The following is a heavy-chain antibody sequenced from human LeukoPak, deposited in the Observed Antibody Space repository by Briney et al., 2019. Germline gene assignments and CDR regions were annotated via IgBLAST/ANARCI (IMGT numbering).Heavy chain of an antibody. D-gene: IGHD3-10*01. CDR3: ARDPGVRGVITYYYYYMDV. CDR1: GGSISSSNW. CDR2: IYHSGST. Sequence: SETLSLTCAVSGGSISSSNWWSWVRQPPGKGLEWIGEIYHSGSTNYNPSLKSRVTISVDKSKNQFSLKLSSVTAADTAVYYCARDPGVRGVITYYYYYMDVWGKGTTVTVSS. J-gene: IGHJ6*03. V-gene: IGHV4-4*02.